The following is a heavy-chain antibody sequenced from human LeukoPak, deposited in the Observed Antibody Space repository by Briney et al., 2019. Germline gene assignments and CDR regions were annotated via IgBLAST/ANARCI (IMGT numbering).Heavy chain of an antibody. CDR2: IYTGGST. Sequence: SGGSLRLSCAASGFSVSRNYMSWVRQAPGKGLEWVSVIYTGGSTYYADSVKDRFTISRDNSKNTLYLQMNSLRAEDTAVYYCARVKAVAGVAYWGQGTLVSVSS. V-gene: IGHV3-53*01. D-gene: IGHD6-19*01. CDR3: ARVKAVAGVAY. CDR1: GFSVSRNY. J-gene: IGHJ4*02.